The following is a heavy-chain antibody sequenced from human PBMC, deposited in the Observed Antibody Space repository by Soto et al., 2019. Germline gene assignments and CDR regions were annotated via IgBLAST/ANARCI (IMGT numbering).Heavy chain of an antibody. CDR3: ARGSRIWYYDFWSGYHNLDY. Sequence: EVQLVESGGGLVQPGGSLRLSCAASGFTFSSYSMNWVRQAPGKGLEWVSYISSSSSTIYYADSVKGRFTISRDNAKNSLYLQMNSLRDEDTAVYYCARGSRIWYYDFWSGYHNLDYWGQGTLVTVSS. V-gene: IGHV3-48*02. D-gene: IGHD3-3*01. J-gene: IGHJ4*02. CDR1: GFTFSSYS. CDR2: ISSSSSTI.